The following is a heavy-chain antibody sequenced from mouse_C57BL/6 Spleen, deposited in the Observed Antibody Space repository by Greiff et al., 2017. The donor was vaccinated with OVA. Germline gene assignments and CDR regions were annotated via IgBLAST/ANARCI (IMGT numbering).Heavy chain of an antibody. J-gene: IGHJ2*01. V-gene: IGHV1-81*01. CDR2: IYPRSGNT. CDR1: GYTFTSYG. Sequence: QVQLKESGAELARPGASVKLSCKASGYTFTSYGISWVKQRTGQGLEWIGEIYPRSGNTYYNEKFKGKATLTADKSSSTAYMELRSLTSEDSAVYFCATGFDYWGQGTTLTVSS. CDR3: ATGFDY.